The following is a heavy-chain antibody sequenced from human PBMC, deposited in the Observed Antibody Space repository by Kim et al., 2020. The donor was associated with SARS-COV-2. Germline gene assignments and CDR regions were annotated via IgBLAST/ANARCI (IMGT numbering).Heavy chain of an antibody. CDR1: GFSISSYW. Sequence: GGSLRLSCAASGFSISSYWMSWVRQAPGKGLEWLAIIKPARTEAYYVDSVKGRFTISRDNAKNSLYLQMRNLRVEDTAVYYCAYSNVVVAGFFDPWGRGTHVIVSS. CDR2: IKPARTEA. V-gene: IGHV3-7*01. CDR3: AYSNVVVAGFFDP. J-gene: IGHJ5*02. D-gene: IGHD6-19*01.